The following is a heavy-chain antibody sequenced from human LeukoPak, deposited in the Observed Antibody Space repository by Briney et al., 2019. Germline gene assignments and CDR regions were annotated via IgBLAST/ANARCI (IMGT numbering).Heavy chain of an antibody. CDR2: IYYSGST. CDR1: GGSISSYY. Sequence: SETLSLTCTVSGGSISSYYWSWIRQPPGKGLEWIGYIYYSGSTNYSPSLKSRVTISVDTSKNQFSLKLSSVTAADTAVYYCARVTSRPGAYGDHFDYWGQGTLVIVSS. V-gene: IGHV4-59*01. D-gene: IGHD4-17*01. J-gene: IGHJ4*02. CDR3: ARVTSRPGAYGDHFDY.